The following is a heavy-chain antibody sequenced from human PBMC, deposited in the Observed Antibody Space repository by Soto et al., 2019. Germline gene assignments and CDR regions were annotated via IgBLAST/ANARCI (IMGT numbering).Heavy chain of an antibody. V-gene: IGHV3-30*18. CDR2: FSHDGRNT. CDR3: AKGGRQWLVTSDFNY. J-gene: IGHJ4*02. Sequence: VQLVESGGGVVQPGRSLRLSCAASGFTFSDYAMHWVRQAPGKGLEWVAVFSHDGRNTHYADSVKVRFTISRDSSKNTVSLEMTSLRAEDTAVYYCAKGGRQWLVTSDFNYWGQGALVTVSS. D-gene: IGHD6-19*01. CDR1: GFTFSDYA.